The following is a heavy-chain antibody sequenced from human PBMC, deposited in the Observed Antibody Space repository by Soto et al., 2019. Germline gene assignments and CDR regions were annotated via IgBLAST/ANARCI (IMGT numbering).Heavy chain of an antibody. V-gene: IGHV4-31*03. CDR3: ARDHGELRAGNDAFDI. CDR2: IYYSGST. D-gene: IGHD1-7*01. CDR1: GGSISSGGYY. Sequence: QVQLQESGPGLVKPSQTLSLTCTVSGGSISSGGYYWSWIRQHPGKGLEWIGYIYYSGSTYYNPALKSRVTISVDTSKNQFSLKLSSVTAADTAVYYCARDHGELRAGNDAFDIWGQGTMVTVSS. J-gene: IGHJ3*02.